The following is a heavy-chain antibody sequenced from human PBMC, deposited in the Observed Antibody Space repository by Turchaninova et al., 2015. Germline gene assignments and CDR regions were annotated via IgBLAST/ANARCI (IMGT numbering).Heavy chain of an antibody. Sequence: EVQLVESGGGLVQPGGSLRLSCVASGFTFNSHWMSWVHQAPGKGLDWVAHIKQDGSEKYYGDSAMGRFTISRDNAKNSLFLQMKSLGVEDTAVYYCARGSYAMDVWGQGTTVTVSS. CDR1: GFTFNSHW. V-gene: IGHV3-7*03. CDR3: ARGSYAMDV. J-gene: IGHJ6*02. D-gene: IGHD2-2*01. CDR2: IKQDGSEK.